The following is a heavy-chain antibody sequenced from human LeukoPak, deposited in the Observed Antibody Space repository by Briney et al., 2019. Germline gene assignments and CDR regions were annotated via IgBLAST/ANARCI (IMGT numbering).Heavy chain of an antibody. Sequence: SEPLSLPCTVSGGSIRSRNYYWRWIRKPPGRGLEWIGYIYYTGSTYYNPSLRSRVTISVDTSNNQLSLKLSSVTAADTAVYYCARQRRTGDLGWGQGTLVTVSS. D-gene: IGHD7-27*01. CDR3: ARQRRTGDLG. CDR1: GGSIRSRNYY. V-gene: IGHV4-30-4*08. CDR2: IYYTGST. J-gene: IGHJ4*02.